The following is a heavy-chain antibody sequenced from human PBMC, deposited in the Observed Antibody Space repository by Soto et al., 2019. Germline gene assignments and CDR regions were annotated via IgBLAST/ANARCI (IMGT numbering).Heavy chain of an antibody. CDR2: IIPIFGTA. CDR3: ARDRQNDSRGGFDP. CDR1: GGTFSSYA. Sequence: GASVKVSCKASGGTFSSYAISWVRQAPGQGLEWVGGIIPIFGTANYAQKFQGRVTITADESTSTAYMELSSLRSEDTAVYYCARDRQNDSRGGFDPWGQGTLVTVSS. V-gene: IGHV1-69*13. D-gene: IGHD3-22*01. J-gene: IGHJ5*02.